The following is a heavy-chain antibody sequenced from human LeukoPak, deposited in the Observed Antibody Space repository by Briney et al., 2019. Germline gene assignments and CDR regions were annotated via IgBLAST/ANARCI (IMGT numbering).Heavy chain of an antibody. J-gene: IGHJ6*02. CDR2: ISSGGNTI. CDR3: AKDTSGSTSYSYHYGMDV. Sequence: PGGSLRLSCAASAFNGFIFSNYEVNWVRQAPGKGLEWVAYISSGGNTIYYADSVKGRFTVSRDNSKSTLYLQMNSLRAEDTAVYYCAKDTSGSTSYSYHYGMDVWGQGTTVTVSS. CDR1: AFNGFIFSNYE. V-gene: IGHV3-48*03. D-gene: IGHD3-22*01.